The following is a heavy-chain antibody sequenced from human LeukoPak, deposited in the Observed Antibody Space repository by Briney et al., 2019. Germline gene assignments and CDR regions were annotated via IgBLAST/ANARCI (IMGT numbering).Heavy chain of an antibody. J-gene: IGHJ6*02. V-gene: IGHV3-74*01. CDR3: AREGYYYGMDV. CDR2: INSDGSST. Sequence: AGGSLRLSCAASGFTFRSNWMHWVRQAPGQGLEWVSRINSDGSSTSYADSVKGRFTISRDNAKNTLYLQMNSLRAEDTAVYYCAREGYYYGMDVWGQGTTVTVSS. CDR1: GFTFRSNW.